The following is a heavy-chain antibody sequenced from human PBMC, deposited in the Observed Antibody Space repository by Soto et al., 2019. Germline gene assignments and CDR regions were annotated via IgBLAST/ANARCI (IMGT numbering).Heavy chain of an antibody. CDR2: IYWDDDK. CDR1: GFSLSTSGVG. CDR3: VHSYNDLLTGYYAYYFDY. J-gene: IGHJ4*02. D-gene: IGHD3-9*01. V-gene: IGHV2-5*02. Sequence: SGPTLVNPTQTLTLTCTFSGFSLSTSGVGVGWIRQPPGKALEWLALIYWDDDKRYSPSLRSRLTITKDASKNEVVLRMTNMDPVDTATFYCVHSYNDLLTGYYAYYFDYWGQGTLVTVSS.